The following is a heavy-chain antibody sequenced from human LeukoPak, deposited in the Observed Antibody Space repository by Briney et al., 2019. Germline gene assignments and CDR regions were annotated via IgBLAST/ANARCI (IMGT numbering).Heavy chain of an antibody. CDR2: ISGYGSGT. Sequence: GGSLRLSCAAFGFTFSSYAMSWVRQAPGKGLEWVSAISGYGSGTYYADSVKGRFTISRDNSKNTLFLQMNSLRAEDTAVYSCAKEVDVLTGYYFAYWGQGTLVTVSS. J-gene: IGHJ4*02. CDR1: GFTFSSYA. D-gene: IGHD3-9*01. V-gene: IGHV3-23*01. CDR3: AKEVDVLTGYYFAY.